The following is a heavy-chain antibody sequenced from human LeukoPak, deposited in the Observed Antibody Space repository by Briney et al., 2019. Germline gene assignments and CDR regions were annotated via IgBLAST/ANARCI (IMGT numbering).Heavy chain of an antibody. V-gene: IGHV1-18*01. J-gene: IGHJ3*02. D-gene: IGHD2/OR15-2a*01. CDR1: GGTFSSYA. CDR2: ISAYNGNT. Sequence: ASVKVSCKASGGTFSSYAISWVRQAPGQGLEWMGWISAYNGNTNYAQKLQGRVTMTTDTSTSTAYMELRSLRSDDTAVYYCARSFPVPDAFDIWGQGTMVTVSS. CDR3: ARSFPVPDAFDI.